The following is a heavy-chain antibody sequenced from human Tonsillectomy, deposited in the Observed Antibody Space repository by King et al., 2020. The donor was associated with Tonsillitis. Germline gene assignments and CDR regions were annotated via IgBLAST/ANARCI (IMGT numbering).Heavy chain of an antibody. Sequence: VQLQESGPGLVKPSETLSLICTVSGGSITNYYWSWIRQPPGTGLEWIGYIYYSGSTNYNPSLKSRVTISVDTSKNQFSLKLSSVTAADTAVYYCARRGITMVRGVLEDYFYYWGQGTLVTVSS. CDR1: GGSITNYY. CDR3: ARRGITMVRGVLEDYFYY. V-gene: IGHV4-59*08. J-gene: IGHJ4*02. CDR2: IYYSGST. D-gene: IGHD3-10*01.